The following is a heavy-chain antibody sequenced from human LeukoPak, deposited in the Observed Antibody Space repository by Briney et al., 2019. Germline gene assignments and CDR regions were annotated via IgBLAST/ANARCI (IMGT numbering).Heavy chain of an antibody. Sequence: SVKVSCKASGGTFSCYAFSWVRHAPAQGLEWMGRIILIFGIANYAQQFQGRVTITADKSTSTAYMELSSLRSEDTAVYYCARQQQLELVEGFEHWGQGTLVTVSS. CDR2: IILIFGIA. J-gene: IGHJ1*01. CDR1: GGTFSCYA. D-gene: IGHD6-13*01. V-gene: IGHV1-69*04. CDR3: ARQQQLELVEGFEH.